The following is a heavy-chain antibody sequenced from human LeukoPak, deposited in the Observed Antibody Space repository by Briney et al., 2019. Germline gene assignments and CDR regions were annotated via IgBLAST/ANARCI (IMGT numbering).Heavy chain of an antibody. Sequence: GGSLRLSCAASGLTFSSHWMHWARQLPGKGLVWVSRISPTGSTTSYADSVKGRFTISRDNAKNTLTLQMNSLRVEDTAVYFCARDWVYKIDYWGRGTLVTVSS. CDR2: ISPTGSTT. D-gene: IGHD5-24*01. J-gene: IGHJ4*02. CDR3: ARDWVYKIDY. V-gene: IGHV3-74*01. CDR1: GLTFSSHW.